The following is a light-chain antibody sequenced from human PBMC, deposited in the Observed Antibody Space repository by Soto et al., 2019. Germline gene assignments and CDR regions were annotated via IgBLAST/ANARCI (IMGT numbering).Light chain of an antibody. CDR3: STHTSYNA. J-gene: IGLJ2*01. CDR2: EVS. CDR1: SGDIGAHKY. Sequence: QSVLTQPPSASGSPGQSVTISCTGTSGDIGAHKYASWYQQHPGKAPKLILYEVSERPSGVPDRFSGSKSGNTASLTVSGLQAEDEADYYCSTHTSYNAFGGGTKLTVL. V-gene: IGLV2-8*01.